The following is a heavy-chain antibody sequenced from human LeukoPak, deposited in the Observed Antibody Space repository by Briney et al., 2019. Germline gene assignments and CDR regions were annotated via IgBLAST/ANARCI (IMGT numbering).Heavy chain of an antibody. CDR1: GGSIGSHY. D-gene: IGHD3-22*01. J-gene: IGHJ3*02. V-gene: IGHV4-59*11. CDR2: VYYSGIT. Sequence: SETLSLTCTVSGGSIGSHYWSWIRQPPGSGLEWIGYVYYSGITNYNPSLKSRVTISVDTSKNQFSLKLSSVTAADTAVYYCARDYYDSRGEAFDIWGLGTMVTVSS. CDR3: ARDYYDSRGEAFDI.